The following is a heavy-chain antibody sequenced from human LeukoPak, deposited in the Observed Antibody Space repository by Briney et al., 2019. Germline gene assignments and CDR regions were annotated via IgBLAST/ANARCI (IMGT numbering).Heavy chain of an antibody. Sequence: ASVKVSCKASGYTFTSYDINWVRQATGQGLEWMGWMNPNSGNTGYAQKFQGRVTMTRNTSISTAYTELSSLRSEDTAVYYCARGGGDGSGSYYNWWPYYYYGMDVWGQGTTVTVSS. CDR1: GYTFTSYD. J-gene: IGHJ6*02. CDR2: MNPNSGNT. CDR3: ARGGGDGSGSYYNWWPYYYYGMDV. V-gene: IGHV1-8*01. D-gene: IGHD3-10*01.